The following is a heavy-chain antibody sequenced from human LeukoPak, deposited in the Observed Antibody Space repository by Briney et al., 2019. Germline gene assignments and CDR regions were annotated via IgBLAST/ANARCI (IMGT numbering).Heavy chain of an antibody. CDR1: GYTFTGYY. CDR3: ARSGGSGSYYFRRPFDY. J-gene: IGHJ4*02. Sequence: GASVKVSCKASGYTFTGYYMHWVRQAPGQGLEWMGWINPNSGGTNYAQKFQGRVTMTRDTSISTAYMDLSRLRYDDTAVYYCARSGGSGSYYFRRPFDYWGQGTLVTVSS. D-gene: IGHD3-10*01. V-gene: IGHV1-2*02. CDR2: INPNSGGT.